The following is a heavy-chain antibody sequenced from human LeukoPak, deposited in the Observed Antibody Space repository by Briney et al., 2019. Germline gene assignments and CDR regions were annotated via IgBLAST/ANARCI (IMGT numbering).Heavy chain of an antibody. CDR2: MNPNSGNT. Sequence: ASVKVSCKASGYTFTSYDINWVRQATGQWLEWMGWMNPNSGNTGYAQKFQGRVTMTRNTSISTAYMELSSLRSEDTAVYYCASQDYYYYYMDVWGKGTTVTVSS. CDR1: GYTFTSYD. CDR3: ASQDYYYYYMDV. J-gene: IGHJ6*03. V-gene: IGHV1-8*01.